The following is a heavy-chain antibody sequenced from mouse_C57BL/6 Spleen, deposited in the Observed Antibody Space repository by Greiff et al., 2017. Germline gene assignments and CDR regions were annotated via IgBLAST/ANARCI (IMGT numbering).Heavy chain of an antibody. J-gene: IGHJ2*01. CDR1: GFSLTSYG. Sequence: VQLQQSGPGLVQPSQSLSITCTVSGFSLTSYGVHWVRQSPGKGLEWLGVIWSGGSTGYNAAFISRLSISKDNSKSQVFFKMNSLQADDTAIYYCARGDDYDGGCFDYWGQGTTLTVSS. V-gene: IGHV2-2*01. CDR2: IWSGGST. CDR3: ARGDDYDGGCFDY. D-gene: IGHD2-4*01.